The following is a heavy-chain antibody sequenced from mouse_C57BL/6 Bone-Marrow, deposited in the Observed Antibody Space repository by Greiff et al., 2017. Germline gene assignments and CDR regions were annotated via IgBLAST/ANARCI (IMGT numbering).Heavy chain of an antibody. V-gene: IGHV14-4*01. CDR2: IDPENGDT. CDR1: GFNIKDDY. CDR3: TTYYDHVDY. Sequence: DVQLQESGAELVRPGASVKLSCTASGFNIKDDYMNWVKQRPEQGLEWIGWIDPENGDTEYASKFQGKATITADTSSNTAYLQLSSLTSEDTAVYYCTTYYDHVDYWGQGTTLTVSS. J-gene: IGHJ2*01. D-gene: IGHD2-4*01.